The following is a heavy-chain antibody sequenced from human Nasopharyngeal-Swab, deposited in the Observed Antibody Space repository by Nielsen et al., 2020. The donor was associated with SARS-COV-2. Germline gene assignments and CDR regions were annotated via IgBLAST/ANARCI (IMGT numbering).Heavy chain of an antibody. CDR3: VKQRGYSLVAYDS. CDR2: ITSNGDTT. Sequence: GESLKISCAASGFTFSNYAMHWVRQAPGKGLEYVSAITSNGDTTHYADSVKGRFIVSRDNSKNTLYLQVSSLRAEDTAVYYCVKQRGYSLVAYDSWGQGTLVTVSS. V-gene: IGHV3-64D*06. CDR1: GFTFSNYA. D-gene: IGHD5-18*01. J-gene: IGHJ4*02.